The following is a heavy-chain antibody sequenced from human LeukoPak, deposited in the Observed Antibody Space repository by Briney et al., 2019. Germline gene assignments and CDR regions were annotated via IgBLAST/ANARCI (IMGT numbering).Heavy chain of an antibody. CDR2: IYHSGST. Sequence: SETLSLTCTVSGGSISSGGYYWSWIRQPPGKGLEWIGYIYHSGSTYYNPSLKSRVTISVDRSKNQFSLKLSSVTAADTAVYYCARDEYDILTDYDYWGQGILVTVSS. CDR1: GGSISSGGYY. CDR3: ARDEYDILTDYDY. J-gene: IGHJ4*02. V-gene: IGHV4-30-2*01. D-gene: IGHD3-9*01.